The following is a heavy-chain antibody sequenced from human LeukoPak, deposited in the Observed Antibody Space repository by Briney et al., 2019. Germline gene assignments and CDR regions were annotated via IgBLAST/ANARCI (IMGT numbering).Heavy chain of an antibody. J-gene: IGHJ5*02. CDR2: INHSGRP. V-gene: IGHV4-34*01. Sequence: PSETLSLXCAVYGGSFSAYYWSWIRQPPGKGLEWIGEINHSGRPNYSPSLKSRVAISIDMSKNEFSLRLSSVTAADTAMYYCASLRYDSSAYDHPLPHHWGQGTQVTVSS. CDR3: ASLRYDSSAYDHPLPHH. D-gene: IGHD3-22*01. CDR1: GGSFSAYY.